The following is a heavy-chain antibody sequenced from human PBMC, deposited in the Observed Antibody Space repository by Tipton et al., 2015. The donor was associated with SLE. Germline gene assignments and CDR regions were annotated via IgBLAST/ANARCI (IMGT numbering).Heavy chain of an antibody. J-gene: IGHJ3*02. CDR3: ARMSSGWSVGAFDI. Sequence: TLSLTCAVSGYSTSSGYYWGWIRQPPGKGLEWIGEINHSGSTNHNPSLNTRLTLSIDTSRNQFSLKLSSVTAADTAVYYCARMSSGWSVGAFDIWGQGRMVTVSS. V-gene: IGHV4-38-2*01. D-gene: IGHD6-13*01. CDR1: GYSTSSGYY. CDR2: INHSGST.